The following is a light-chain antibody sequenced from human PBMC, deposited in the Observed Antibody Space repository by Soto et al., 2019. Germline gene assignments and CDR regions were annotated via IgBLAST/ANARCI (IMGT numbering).Light chain of an antibody. V-gene: IGLV1-47*01. Sequence: QSVLPQPPSTSGTPGQRITISCSGSRSNIGSNYVYWYQQLPGTAPKLLMYRNNQRPSRVPDRFSGSKSGTSASLAISGLRSEDEADYYCAAWDDSLSGVVFGGGTKVTVL. CDR3: AAWDDSLSGVV. CDR1: RSNIGSNY. CDR2: RNN. J-gene: IGLJ2*01.